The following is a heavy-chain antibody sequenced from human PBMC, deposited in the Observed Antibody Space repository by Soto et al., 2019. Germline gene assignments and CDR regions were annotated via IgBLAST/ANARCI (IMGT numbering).Heavy chain of an antibody. J-gene: IGHJ6*02. CDR1: GYTFTSYG. D-gene: IGHD2-21*01. CDR2: ISAYNGNT. V-gene: IGHV1-18*01. Sequence: GASVKVSCKASGYTFTSYGITWVRQAPGQGLEWMGWISAYNGNTNYAQKLQGRVTMTSDTSTSTVYMELRSLRSDDTAVYYCARDTVVIPPAGYYYGTDVWGQGTTVTVSS. CDR3: ARDTVVIPPAGYYYGTDV.